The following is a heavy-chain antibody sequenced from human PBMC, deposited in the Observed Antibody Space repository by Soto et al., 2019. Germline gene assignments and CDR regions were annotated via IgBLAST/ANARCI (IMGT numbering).Heavy chain of an antibody. V-gene: IGHV3-23*01. J-gene: IGHJ4*02. CDR3: AMALGEVYAILPHFDY. D-gene: IGHD2-8*01. CDR2: ISGSGGST. Sequence: HPGGSLRLSCAASGFTFSSYAMSWVRQAPGKGLEWVSAISGSGGSTYYADSVKGRFTISRDNSKNTLYLQMNSLRAEDTAVYYCAMALGEVYAILPHFDYWGQGTLVTVSS. CDR1: GFTFSSYA.